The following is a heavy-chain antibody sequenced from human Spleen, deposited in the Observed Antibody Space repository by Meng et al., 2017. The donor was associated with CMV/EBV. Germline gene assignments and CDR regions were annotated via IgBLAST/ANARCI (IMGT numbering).Heavy chain of an antibody. CDR1: GYSFTNYW. Sequence: GESLKISCEASGYSFTNYWIGWVRQTPGKGLEWMGIIYPGDSDTRYSPSFQGQVTISADKSISTAYLQWSSLKASDTAMYYCARGKAGVEMATIFDYWGQGTLVTVSS. D-gene: IGHD5-24*01. J-gene: IGHJ4*02. V-gene: IGHV5-51*01. CDR2: IYPGDSDT. CDR3: ARGKAGVEMATIFDY.